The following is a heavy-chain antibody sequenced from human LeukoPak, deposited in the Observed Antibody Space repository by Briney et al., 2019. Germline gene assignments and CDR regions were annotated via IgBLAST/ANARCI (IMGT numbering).Heavy chain of an antibody. CDR1: GYTFTSYD. V-gene: IGHV1-8*03. Sequence: ASVKVSCKASGYTFTSYDINWVRQATGQGLEWMGWMNPNSGNTGYAQKFQGRVTITRNTSISTAYMELSSLRAEDTAVYYCAKDSRSPYNWNGYAFDYWGQGTLVTVSS. D-gene: IGHD1-20*01. CDR2: MNPNSGNT. J-gene: IGHJ4*02. CDR3: AKDSRSPYNWNGYAFDY.